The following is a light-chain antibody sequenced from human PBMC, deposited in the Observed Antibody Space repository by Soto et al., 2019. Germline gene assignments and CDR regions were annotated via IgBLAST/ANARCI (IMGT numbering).Light chain of an antibody. Sequence: EIVLTQSPATLSLSPGERVTLSCRASQSVSDFVVWYQQKSGQAPRLLIYDASKRATGIPARFSGRGSGTNFTLTISSLEPDDFVIYYCQQRSNWPYTFGQGTNLEIK. V-gene: IGKV3-11*01. J-gene: IGKJ2*01. CDR3: QQRSNWPYT. CDR2: DAS. CDR1: QSVSDF.